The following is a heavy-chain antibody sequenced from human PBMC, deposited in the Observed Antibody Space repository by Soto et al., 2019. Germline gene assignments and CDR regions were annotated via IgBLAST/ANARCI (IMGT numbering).Heavy chain of an antibody. Sequence: VHLLESGGGLVQPGGSLRLSCEASGFIFSSFGMHWVRQAPGKGLEWVALISYDGSNAEYADPVKGRFTISRDSSMNILSLQMNSLRFDDTAMYYCVRDSGIASLDFWGRGTLVTVSS. CDR2: ISYDGSNA. J-gene: IGHJ4*02. D-gene: IGHD3-10*01. CDR3: VRDSGIASLDF. V-gene: IGHV3-30*03. CDR1: GFIFSSFG.